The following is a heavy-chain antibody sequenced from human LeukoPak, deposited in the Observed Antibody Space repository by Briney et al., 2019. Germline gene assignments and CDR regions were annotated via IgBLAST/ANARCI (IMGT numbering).Heavy chain of an antibody. J-gene: IGHJ6*02. Sequence: GGSLRLSCAASGFTFSSYAMSWVRQAPGKGLEWVSAISGSGGSTYYADSVKGRFTISRDNSKNTLYLQMNSLRAEDTAVYYCAKDYYDLWSGYPLHYYYNGMDVWGQGTTVTVSS. D-gene: IGHD3-3*01. V-gene: IGHV3-23*01. CDR1: GFTFSSYA. CDR2: ISGSGGST. CDR3: AKDYYDLWSGYPLHYYYNGMDV.